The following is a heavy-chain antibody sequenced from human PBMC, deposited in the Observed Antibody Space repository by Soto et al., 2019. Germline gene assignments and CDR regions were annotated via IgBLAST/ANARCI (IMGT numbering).Heavy chain of an antibody. CDR3: ASMGYHYGSGSYPLDY. Sequence: PSETLSLTCTVSGGSISSYYWTWIRRPPGRGLEWIGFIYNSGSTHYNPSLRSRVTISVDTSKNQFSLKLRSVTAADTAVYYCASMGYHYGSGSYPLDYWGQGTLVTVSS. CDR2: IYNSGST. CDR1: GGSISSYY. V-gene: IGHV4-59*08. J-gene: IGHJ4*02. D-gene: IGHD3-10*01.